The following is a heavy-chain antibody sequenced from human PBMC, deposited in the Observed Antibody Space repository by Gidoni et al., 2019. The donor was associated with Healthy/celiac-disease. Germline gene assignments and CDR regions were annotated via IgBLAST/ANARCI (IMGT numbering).Heavy chain of an antibody. J-gene: IGHJ6*02. CDR2: IIPLFGPA. CDR3: ARVRTHYGSGETPNTMDV. D-gene: IGHD3-10*01. CDR1: GGTFSSYA. V-gene: IGHV1-69*01. Sequence: QVQLVQSGAEVKKPGSSVKVSCKAAGGTFSSYAISWVRQAPGPGLEWMGGIIPLFGPANYAQKFQGRVTITADESTSTAYMELSSLRSEDTAVYYCARVRTHYGSGETPNTMDVWGQGTTVTVSS.